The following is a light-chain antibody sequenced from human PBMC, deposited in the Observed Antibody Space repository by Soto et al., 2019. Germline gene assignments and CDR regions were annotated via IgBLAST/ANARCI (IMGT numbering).Light chain of an antibody. CDR1: SSDVGSYNR. J-gene: IGLJ1*01. V-gene: IGLV2-18*01. CDR2: EVS. CDR3: SLYTSSSTYV. Sequence: SVLTHPPSVSGSPGQSVTISCTGTSSDVGSYNRVSWYQQPPGTAPKLMIYEVSNRPSGVPDRFSGSTSGNTASLTISGLHAEDEADYYCSLYTSSSTYVFGTGTTGTVL.